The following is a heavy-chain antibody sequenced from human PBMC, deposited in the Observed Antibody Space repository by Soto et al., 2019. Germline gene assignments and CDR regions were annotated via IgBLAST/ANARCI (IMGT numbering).Heavy chain of an antibody. CDR2: IIPMFGTA. CDR3: ARAGYCSGGSCSSDWFDP. J-gene: IGHJ5*02. CDR1: GGTFSSYT. V-gene: IGHV1-69*13. Sequence: SVKVSCKASGGTFSSYTISWVRQAPGQGLEWMGGIIPMFGTAKYAQKFQGRVTITADESTSTAYMELSSLGSEDTAVYYCARAGYCSGGSCSSDWFDPWGQGTLVTVSS. D-gene: IGHD2-15*01.